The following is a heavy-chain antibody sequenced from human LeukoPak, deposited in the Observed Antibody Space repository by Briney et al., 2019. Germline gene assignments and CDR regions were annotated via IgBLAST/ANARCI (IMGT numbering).Heavy chain of an antibody. CDR2: TRNKANSYTT. CDR3: AAIAARPGVDY. Sequence: GGSLRLSCAASGFTFSDHYMDWVRQAPGKGLEWVGRTRNKANSYTTEYAAPVKGRFTISRDDSKNSLYLQMNSLKTEDTAVYYCAAIAARPGVDYWGQGTLVTVSS. J-gene: IGHJ4*02. CDR1: GFTFSDHY. D-gene: IGHD6-6*01. V-gene: IGHV3-72*01.